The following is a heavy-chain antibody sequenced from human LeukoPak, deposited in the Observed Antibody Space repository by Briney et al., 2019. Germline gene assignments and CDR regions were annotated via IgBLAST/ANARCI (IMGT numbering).Heavy chain of an antibody. CDR2: ISSSSSYI. D-gene: IGHD3-10*01. CDR3: ARGPYFSGWLFDY. Sequence: GGSLRLSCAASGFTFSSYSMNWVRQAPGKGLEWVSSISSSSSYIYYADSVKGRFTISRDNAKNSLYLQMNSLRAEDTAVYYCARGPYFSGWLFDYWGQGTLVTVSS. J-gene: IGHJ4*02. CDR1: GFTFSSYS. V-gene: IGHV3-21*01.